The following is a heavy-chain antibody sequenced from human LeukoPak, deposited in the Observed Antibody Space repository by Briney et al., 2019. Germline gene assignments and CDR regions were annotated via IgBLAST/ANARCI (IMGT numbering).Heavy chain of an antibody. J-gene: IGHJ4*02. Sequence: GGSLRLSCAASGFTFSSYDMHWVRQATGKGLEWVSAIGTAADTYYPGSVKGRFTISRENAKNSFYLQMNSLRAGDTAVYYCVRSNRYYDSSGYYLFDYWGQGTLVTVSS. V-gene: IGHV3-13*01. CDR3: VRSNRYYDSSGYYLFDY. CDR2: IGTAADT. CDR1: GFTFSSYD. D-gene: IGHD3-22*01.